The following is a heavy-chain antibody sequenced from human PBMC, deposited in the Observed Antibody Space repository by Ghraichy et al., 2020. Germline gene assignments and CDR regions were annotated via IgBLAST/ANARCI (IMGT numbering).Heavy chain of an antibody. CDR2: IGTAGDT. V-gene: IGHV3-13*01. CDR3: ARGGHCSSTSCSACYFDL. CDR1: GSTFNTYD. D-gene: IGHD2-2*01. Sequence: GGSLRLSCAASGSTFNTYDMHWVRQAPGKGLEWVSAIGTAGDTFYPDSVKGRFTVSRENAKNSLYLQMNSLTAGDTAVYYCARGGHCSSTSCSACYFDLCGRGTLVTVSS. J-gene: IGHJ2*01.